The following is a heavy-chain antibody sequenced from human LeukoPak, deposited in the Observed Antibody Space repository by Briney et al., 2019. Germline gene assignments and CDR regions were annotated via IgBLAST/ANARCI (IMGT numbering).Heavy chain of an antibody. D-gene: IGHD3-10*01. CDR1: GFTFSSYG. Sequence: GGSLRLSCAASGFTFSSYGMHWVRQAPGKGLEWVTVISYDGSNKYYADSVKGRFTISRDNSKNTLYLQMNSLRAEDTAVYYYAKDLKGGYYGSGSPDLDYWGQGTLVTVSS. V-gene: IGHV3-30*18. CDR3: AKDLKGGYYGSGSPDLDY. CDR2: ISYDGSNK. J-gene: IGHJ4*02.